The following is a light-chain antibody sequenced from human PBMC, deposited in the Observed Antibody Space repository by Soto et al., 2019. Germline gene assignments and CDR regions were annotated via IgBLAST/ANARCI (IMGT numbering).Light chain of an antibody. CDR3: SSYASSSTPHVV. V-gene: IGLV2-14*01. CDR1: SSDVGGYNY. CDR2: DVS. Sequence: QSVLTQPASVSGSPGQSITISCTGTSSDVGGYNYVSWYQQDPGKAPKLMIYDVSNRPSGVSNRFSGSKSGNTASLTISGLQAEDEAEYYCSSYASSSTPHVVFGGGTKLTVL. J-gene: IGLJ2*01.